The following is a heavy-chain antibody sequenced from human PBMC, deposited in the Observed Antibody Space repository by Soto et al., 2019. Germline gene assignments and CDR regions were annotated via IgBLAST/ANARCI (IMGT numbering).Heavy chain of an antibody. CDR2: ISSSSSYT. CDR1: GFTFSDYY. D-gene: IGHD5-12*01. CDR3: ARDRGGYNSLDY. V-gene: IGHV3-11*05. J-gene: IGHJ4*02. Sequence: QVQLVESGGGLVKPGGSLRLSCAASGFTFSDYYMSWIRQAPGRGLEWVSYISSSSSYTNYADSVKGRFTISRDNAKNSLYLQMNSLRAEDTAVYYCARDRGGYNSLDYWGQGTQVTVSS.